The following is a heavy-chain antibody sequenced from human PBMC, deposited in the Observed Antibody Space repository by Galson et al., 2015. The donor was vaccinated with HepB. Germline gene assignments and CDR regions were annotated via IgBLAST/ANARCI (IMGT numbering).Heavy chain of an antibody. Sequence: SLRLSCAASGFTFSSYGMHWVRQAPGKGLEWVAVIWYDGSNKYYADSVKGRFTISRDNSKNTLYLQMNSLRAEDTAVYYCARGPAALRGIAAAGLFDYWGQGTLVTVSS. V-gene: IGHV3-33*01. CDR2: IWYDGSNK. J-gene: IGHJ4*02. D-gene: IGHD6-13*01. CDR1: GFTFSSYG. CDR3: ARGPAALRGIAAAGLFDY.